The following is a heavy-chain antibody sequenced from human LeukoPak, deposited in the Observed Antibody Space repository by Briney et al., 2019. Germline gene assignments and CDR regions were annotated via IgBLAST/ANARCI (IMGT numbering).Heavy chain of an antibody. J-gene: IGHJ6*03. CDR2: IYTSGST. D-gene: IGHD6-6*01. Sequence: MSSETLSLTCTVSGVSISSYYWSWLRQPAGKGLEWIGRIYTSGSTNYNPSLKSRVTMSVDTSKNQFSLKLSSVTAADTAVYFCARDWGVAARPGYMDVWGKGTTVTVSS. CDR3: ARDWGVAARPGYMDV. V-gene: IGHV4-4*07. CDR1: GVSISSYY.